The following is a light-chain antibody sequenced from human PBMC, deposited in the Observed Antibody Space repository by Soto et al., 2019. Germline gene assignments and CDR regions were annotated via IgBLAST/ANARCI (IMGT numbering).Light chain of an antibody. V-gene: IGLV2-14*01. Sequence: QSALTQPASVSGSPGQSITISCTGTSSDVGAYNYVSWYQQHPGKAPKIMIYEVNYRPSGVSNRFSGSKSGITASLTISGLQAEDEADYYCSSYASTSTAVFGTWTKVTVL. CDR2: EVN. CDR3: SSYASTSTAV. J-gene: IGLJ1*01. CDR1: SSDVGAYNY.